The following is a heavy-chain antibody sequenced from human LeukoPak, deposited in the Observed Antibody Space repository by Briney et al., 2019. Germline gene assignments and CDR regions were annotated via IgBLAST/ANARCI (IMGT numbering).Heavy chain of an antibody. D-gene: IGHD4-17*01. V-gene: IGHV3-48*03. J-gene: IGHJ5*02. CDR1: GFSFSSYE. CDR2: ISSSGSTI. CDR3: ARDKFRMTTVTT. Sequence: PGGSLRLSCAASGFSFSSYEMNWVRQAPGKGLEWVSYISSSGSTIYYADSVKGRFTISRDNAKNSLHLQMNSLRAEDTAVYYCARDKFRMTTVTTWGQGTLVTVSS.